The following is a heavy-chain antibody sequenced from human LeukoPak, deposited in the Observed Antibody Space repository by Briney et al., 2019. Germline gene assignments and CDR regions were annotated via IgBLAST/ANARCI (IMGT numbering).Heavy chain of an antibody. CDR3: ATHQDAFDI. Sequence: SETLSLTCTVSGGSISSYYWSWIRQPPGKGLEWIGYIYTSGSTNYNPSLKSRVTISVDTSKNQFSLKLSSVSAADTAVFYCATHQDAFDIWGQGTMVTVSS. J-gene: IGHJ3*02. CDR2: IYTSGST. V-gene: IGHV4-4*09. CDR1: GGSISSYY.